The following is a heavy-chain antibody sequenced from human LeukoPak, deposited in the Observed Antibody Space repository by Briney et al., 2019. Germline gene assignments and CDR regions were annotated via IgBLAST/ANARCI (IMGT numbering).Heavy chain of an antibody. V-gene: IGHV3-13*01. CDR1: GFTFSSYD. D-gene: IGHD1-26*01. J-gene: IGHJ6*02. CDR2: IGTAGDT. Sequence: GGSLRLSCAASGFTFSSYDMHWVRQATGKGLEWVSAIGTAGDTYYPGSVKGRFTISRENVKNSLYLQMNSLRAEDTAVYYCARGDVGATIRRNYYYYGMDVWGQGTTVTVSS. CDR3: ARGDVGATIRRNYYYYGMDV.